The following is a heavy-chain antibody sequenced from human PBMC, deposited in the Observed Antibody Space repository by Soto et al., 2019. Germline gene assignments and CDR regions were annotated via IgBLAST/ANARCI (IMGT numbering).Heavy chain of an antibody. CDR1: GYTFTGYY. V-gene: IGHV1-2*02. CDR3: ARSLITIFGVAPGPYYYGMDV. D-gene: IGHD3-3*01. J-gene: IGHJ6*02. Sequence: ASVKVSCKASGYTFTGYYMHWVRQAPGQGLEWMGWINPNSGGTNYAQKFQGRVTMTRDTSISTAYMELSRLRSDDTAVYYCARSLITIFGVAPGPYYYGMDVWGPGPTATVSS. CDR2: INPNSGGT.